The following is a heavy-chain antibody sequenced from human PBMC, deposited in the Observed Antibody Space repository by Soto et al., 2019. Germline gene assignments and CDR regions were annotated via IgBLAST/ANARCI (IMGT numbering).Heavy chain of an antibody. Sequence: SVEVSCESAGYTFTSYAMHWVRQAPGQRLEWMGWINAGNGNTKYSQKFQGRVTITRDTSASTAYMELSSLRSEDTAVYYCARGGGVAAAGTPFDYWGQGTRVPVSS. D-gene: IGHD6-13*01. J-gene: IGHJ4*02. V-gene: IGHV1-3*01. CDR2: INAGNGNT. CDR1: GYTFTSYA. CDR3: ARGGGVAAAGTPFDY.